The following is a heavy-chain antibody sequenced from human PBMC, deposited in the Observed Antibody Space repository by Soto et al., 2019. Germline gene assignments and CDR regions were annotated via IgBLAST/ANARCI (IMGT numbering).Heavy chain of an antibody. CDR3: ARHPERIAEIGWFDP. V-gene: IGHV3-48*01. J-gene: IGHJ5*02. CDR1: GFTFSSYS. Sequence: EVRLVESGGGLVQPGGSLRFSCAASGFTFSSYSMNWVRQAPGKGLEWVSYISSSSSTIYYADSVKGRFTISRDNAKNSLYLQMNSLRAEDTAVYYCARHPERIAEIGWFDPWGQGTLVTVSS. D-gene: IGHD6-13*01. CDR2: ISSSSSTI.